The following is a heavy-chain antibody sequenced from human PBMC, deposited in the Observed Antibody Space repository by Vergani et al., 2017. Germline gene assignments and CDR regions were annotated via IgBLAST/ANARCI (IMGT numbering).Heavy chain of an antibody. J-gene: IGHJ4*02. V-gene: IGHV3-33*01. D-gene: IGHD3-22*01. CDR1: GFTFSSYG. CDR2: IWYDGSNP. Sequence: QVQLVESGGGVVQPGRSLRLSCAASGFTFSSYGMHWVRQAPGKGLEWVAVIWYDGSNPSSSSSLPVLFPISRDNSKNTLYLQMNSLRAEDTAVYYCASDNYGSRCESGPDIDYGAKGTLVTVSS. CDR3: ASDNYGSRCESGPDIDY.